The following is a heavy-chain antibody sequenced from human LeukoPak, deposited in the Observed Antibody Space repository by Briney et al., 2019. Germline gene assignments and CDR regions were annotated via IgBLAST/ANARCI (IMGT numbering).Heavy chain of an antibody. CDR2: ISGSGGST. J-gene: IGHJ6*03. CDR3: AKDRESAYYYYYMDV. CDR1: GFTFSSYA. Sequence: GGSLRLSCAASGFTFSSYAMSWVRQAPGKGLEWVSAISGSGGSTYYADSEKGRFTISRDNSKNTLYLQMNSLRAEDTAVYYCAKDRESAYYYYYMDVWGKGTTVTVSS. V-gene: IGHV3-23*01.